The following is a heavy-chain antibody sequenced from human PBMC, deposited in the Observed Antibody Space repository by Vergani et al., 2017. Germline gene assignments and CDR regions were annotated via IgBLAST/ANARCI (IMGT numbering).Heavy chain of an antibody. Sequence: QVQLVESGGGVVQPGRSLRLSCAASGFTFSSYAMHWVRQAPGKGLEWVAVISYDGSNKYYADSVKGRVTISRDNSKNTLYLQMNSLRAEDTAVYYCARGRRDFGAMPRGYFDYWGQGTLVTVSS. CDR2: ISYDGSNK. CDR1: GFTFSSYA. CDR3: ARGRRDFGAMPRGYFDY. J-gene: IGHJ4*02. V-gene: IGHV3-30*04. D-gene: IGHD2-2*01.